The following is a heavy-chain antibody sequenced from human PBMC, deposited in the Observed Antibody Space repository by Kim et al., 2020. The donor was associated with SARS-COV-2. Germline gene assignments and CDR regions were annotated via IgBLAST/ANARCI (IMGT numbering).Heavy chain of an antibody. CDR2: VSSDGGTK. V-gene: IGHV3-30*18. Sequence: GESLRLSCVDSGFTFSTYGMHWVRQAPGKGLEWVAVVSSDGGTKYYADSVKGRFTISRDNSKNTLNLQMNSLRAEDTAVYYCAKEGEGVPKKYAFDCWGQ. D-gene: IGHD3-10*01. CDR1: GFTFSTYG. J-gene: IGHJ3*01. CDR3: AKEGEGVPKKYAFDC.